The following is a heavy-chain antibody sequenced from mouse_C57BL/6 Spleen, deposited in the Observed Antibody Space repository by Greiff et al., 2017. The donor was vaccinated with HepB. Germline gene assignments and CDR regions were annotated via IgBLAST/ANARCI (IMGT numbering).Heavy chain of an antibody. CDR1: GFTFSSYG. Sequence: EVNVVESGGDLVKPGGSLKLSCAASGFTFSSYGMSWVRQTPDKRLEWVATISSGGSYTYYPDSVKGRFTISRDNAKNTLYLQMSSLKSEDTAMYYCARLYGSTYFDYWGQGTTLTVSS. CDR3: ARLYGSTYFDY. V-gene: IGHV5-6*01. J-gene: IGHJ2*01. CDR2: ISSGGSYT. D-gene: IGHD1-1*01.